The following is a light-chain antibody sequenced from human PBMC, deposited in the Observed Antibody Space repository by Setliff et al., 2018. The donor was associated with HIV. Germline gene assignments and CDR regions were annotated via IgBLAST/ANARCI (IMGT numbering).Light chain of an antibody. Sequence: QSALAQPRSVSGPPGQSVTISCTGSSNDVGRYKYVSWYQQRPGKAPKTMIYEVTKRPSGVPDRFSGSRSGNTASLTISGLQAEDEADYYCCTYAGTSSLIFGGGTKVTVL. CDR2: EVT. V-gene: IGLV2-11*01. CDR3: CTYAGTSSLI. J-gene: IGLJ2*01. CDR1: SNDVGRYKY.